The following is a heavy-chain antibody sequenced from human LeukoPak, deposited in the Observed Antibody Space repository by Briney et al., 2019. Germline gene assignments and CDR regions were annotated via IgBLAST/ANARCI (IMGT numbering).Heavy chain of an antibody. CDR1: GGSLSNYC. J-gene: IGHJ4*02. CDR2: TCDSANT. D-gene: IGHD6-19*01. CDR3: ARWHDSGRYFDY. V-gene: IGHV4-59*01. Sequence: SETLSLTCTVSGGSLSNYCWNWMRQSPGKGLEWIGYTCDSANTYYNPSLKSRVTISVGMSKNQFSLKLTSATAADTALYYCARWHDSGRYFDYWGRGTSVTVSS.